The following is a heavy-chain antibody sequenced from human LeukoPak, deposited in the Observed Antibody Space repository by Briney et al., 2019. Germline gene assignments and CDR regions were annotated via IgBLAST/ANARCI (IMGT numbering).Heavy chain of an antibody. J-gene: IGHJ4*02. CDR1: GGSISSSGYY. CDR3: ASPINYDILTGYLTTFDY. CDR2: IYYSGCT. Sequence: PSETLSLTCTVSGGSISSSGYYWGWLRQPPGKGGEWVGSIYYSGCTYYNPSLNSRVTISVDTSKNQFSLELSFVTAADTAVYYCASPINYDILTGYLTTFDYWGQGILVTVSS. D-gene: IGHD3-9*01. V-gene: IGHV4-39*01.